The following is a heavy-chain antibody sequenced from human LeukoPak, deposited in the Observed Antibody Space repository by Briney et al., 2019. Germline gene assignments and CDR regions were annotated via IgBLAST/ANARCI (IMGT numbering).Heavy chain of an antibody. V-gene: IGHV1-18*01. CDR3: ARPRGYSGSYYFDY. J-gene: IGHJ4*02. CDR1: GYTFTSYG. Sequence: GASVKVSCKASGYTFTSYGISWVRQAPGQGLEWMGWISAYNSNTNYAQKLQGRVTMTTDTSTSTAYMELRSLRSDDTAVYYCARPRGYSGSYYFDYWGQGTLVTVSS. D-gene: IGHD5-12*01. CDR2: ISAYNSNT.